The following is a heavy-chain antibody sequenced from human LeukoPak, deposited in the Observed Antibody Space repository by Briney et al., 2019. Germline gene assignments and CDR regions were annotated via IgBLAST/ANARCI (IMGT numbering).Heavy chain of an antibody. CDR3: AKDPWDYYDSSGYYC. Sequence: PGASLRLSCAASGFTFSSYAMSWVRQAPGKGLEWVSAVSGSGGSTYYADSVKGRFTISRDNSKNTLYLQMNSLRAEGTAVYYCAKDPWDYYDSSGYYCWGQGTLVTVSS. D-gene: IGHD3-22*01. CDR1: GFTFSSYA. V-gene: IGHV3-23*01. CDR2: VSGSGGST. J-gene: IGHJ4*02.